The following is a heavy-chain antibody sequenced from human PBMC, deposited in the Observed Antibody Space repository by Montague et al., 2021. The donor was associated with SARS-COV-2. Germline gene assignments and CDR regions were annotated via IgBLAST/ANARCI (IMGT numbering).Heavy chain of an antibody. Sequence: SETLSLTCTVSGGSITRNYYWGWIRRPPGKGLEWVGNIYYSGTTFINPSLESRVTISVDASKNQFSLNLTSVTAVDTAVYYCARPLVRGVPKAFDIWGQGALVIVSS. J-gene: IGHJ3*02. CDR3: ARPLVRGVPKAFDI. CDR2: IYYSGTT. V-gene: IGHV4-39*01. CDR1: GGSITRNYY. D-gene: IGHD3-10*01.